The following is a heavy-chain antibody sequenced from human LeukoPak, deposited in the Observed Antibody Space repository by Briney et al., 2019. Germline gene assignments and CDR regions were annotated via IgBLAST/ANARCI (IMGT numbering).Heavy chain of an antibody. J-gene: IGHJ3*02. CDR1: GYTFTNYG. CDR3: ARGAGITATTRAFDI. D-gene: IGHD1-20*01. Sequence: ASVKVSCKASGYTFTNYGISWVRQAPGQGLEWMGWISGFNGNTNYAQKFHGRVTMTTDTSTTTAYMELRSLRSDDTAVYYCARGAGITATTRAFDIWGQGTLVTVSS. V-gene: IGHV1-18*01. CDR2: ISGFNGNT.